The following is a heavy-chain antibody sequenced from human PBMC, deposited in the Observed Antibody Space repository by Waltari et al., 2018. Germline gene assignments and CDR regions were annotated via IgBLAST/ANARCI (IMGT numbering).Heavy chain of an antibody. V-gene: IGHV4-4*07. D-gene: IGHD3-16*01. CDR2: IYTSWRT. J-gene: IGHJ6*03. CDR3: ARDGGLGYYYYYMDV. Sequence: QVQLQESGPGLVKPSETLSLTCTVSGGSISSYYWSWIRQPAGKGLEWIGRIYTSWRTNYNPSLKSRVTMSVDTSKNPFSLKLSSVTAADTAVYYCARDGGLGYYYYYMDVWGKGTTVTISS. CDR1: GGSISSYY.